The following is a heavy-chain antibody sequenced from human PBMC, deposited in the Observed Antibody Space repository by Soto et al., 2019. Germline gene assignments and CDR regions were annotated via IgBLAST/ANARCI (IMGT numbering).Heavy chain of an antibody. J-gene: IGHJ4*02. CDR3: ARSVGYCSSGSCYELDY. V-gene: IGHV4-31*03. Sequence: SETLSLTCTVSSGSISSDAYYWNWIRQHPGKGLEWIGYIFYRGNAYYNPSLKSRVTISVDTSKNQFSLKLNSVTAADTAVYYCARSVGYCSSGSCYELDYWGQGALVTVSS. CDR1: SGSISSDAYY. CDR2: IFYRGNA. D-gene: IGHD2-15*01.